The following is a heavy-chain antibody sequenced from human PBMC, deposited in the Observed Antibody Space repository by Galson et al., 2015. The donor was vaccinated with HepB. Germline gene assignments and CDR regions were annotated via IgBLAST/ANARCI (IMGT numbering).Heavy chain of an antibody. D-gene: IGHD2-2*01. Sequence: SLRLSCAASGFTFSSYSMNWVRQAPGKGLEWVSSISSSSSYIYYADSVKGRFTISRDNAKNSLYLQMNSLRAEDTAVYYCARGDCSSTSCPFDPWGQGTLVTVSS. J-gene: IGHJ5*02. CDR3: ARGDCSSTSCPFDP. V-gene: IGHV3-21*01. CDR2: ISSSSSYI. CDR1: GFTFSSYS.